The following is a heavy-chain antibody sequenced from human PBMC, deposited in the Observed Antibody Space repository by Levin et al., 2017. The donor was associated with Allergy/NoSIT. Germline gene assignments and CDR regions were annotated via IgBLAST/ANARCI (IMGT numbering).Heavy chain of an antibody. CDR3: AGDLGVWGSYRPSLQFDY. V-gene: IGHV4-31*03. CDR2: IYYSGST. Sequence: LRLSCTVSGGSISSGGYYWSWIRQHPGKGLEWIGYIYYSGSTYYNPSLKSRLTISVDTSKNQFSLKLSSVTAADTAVYYCAGDLGVWGSYRPSLQFDYWGQGTLVTVSS. CDR1: GGSISSGGYY. D-gene: IGHD3-16*02. J-gene: IGHJ4*02.